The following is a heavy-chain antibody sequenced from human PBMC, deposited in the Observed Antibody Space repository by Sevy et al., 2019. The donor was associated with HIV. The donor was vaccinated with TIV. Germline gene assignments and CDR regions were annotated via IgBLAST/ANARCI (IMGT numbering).Heavy chain of an antibody. Sequence: SETLYLTCTVSGGSISNYYWSWIRQPPGQGLEWIGYIHYSGTTSYNPSLKSRVTMSVDTSKNQFSLKLSSVTSADTAVYFCARRGSTYYYDSIALDYWGQGTLVTVSS. CDR1: GGSISNYY. D-gene: IGHD3-22*01. J-gene: IGHJ4*02. CDR3: ARRGSTYYYDSIALDY. CDR2: IHYSGTT. V-gene: IGHV4-59*01.